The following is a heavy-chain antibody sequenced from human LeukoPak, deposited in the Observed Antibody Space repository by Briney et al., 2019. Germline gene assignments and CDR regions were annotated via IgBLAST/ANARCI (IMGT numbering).Heavy chain of an antibody. CDR3: ARDVTYHGGDWFDP. J-gene: IGHJ5*02. CDR1: EFTFSGYS. V-gene: IGHV3-48*04. D-gene: IGHD4-23*01. CDR2: ISSTATSI. Sequence: PGGSLRLSCAASEFTFSGYSMSWVRQAPGKGLEWVSYISSTATSIYYADSVKGRFTVSRDNAKNSLYLQMNSLRAEGTAVYYCARDVTYHGGDWFDPWGQGTLVTVSS.